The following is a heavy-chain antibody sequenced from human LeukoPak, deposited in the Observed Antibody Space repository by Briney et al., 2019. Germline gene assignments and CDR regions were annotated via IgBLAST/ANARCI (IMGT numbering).Heavy chain of an antibody. CDR3: ASYYDSSGYYPFAY. CDR2: IYYSGST. CDR1: GGSISSYY. V-gene: IGHV4-59*01. J-gene: IGHJ4*02. D-gene: IGHD3-22*01. Sequence: SETLSLNCTVSGGSISSYYWSWIRQPPGKGLEWIGYIYYSGSTNYNPSLKSRVTISVDTSKNQFSLELSSVTAADTAVYYCASYYDSSGYYPFAYWGQGTLVTVS.